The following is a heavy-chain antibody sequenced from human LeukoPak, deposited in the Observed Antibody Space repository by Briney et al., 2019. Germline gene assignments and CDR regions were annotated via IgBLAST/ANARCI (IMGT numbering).Heavy chain of an antibody. CDR3: ARDVGT. V-gene: IGHV3-74*01. Sequence: GGSLRLSCATSGSTFTTFWMHWVRQAPGKGPVWVSLISNDESTIIYADSVKGRFTISRDNAKNTLYLQMSSLRAEDTAVYYCARDVGTWGQGTLVTVSS. J-gene: IGHJ5*02. CDR1: GSTFTTFW. D-gene: IGHD7-27*01. CDR2: ISNDESTI.